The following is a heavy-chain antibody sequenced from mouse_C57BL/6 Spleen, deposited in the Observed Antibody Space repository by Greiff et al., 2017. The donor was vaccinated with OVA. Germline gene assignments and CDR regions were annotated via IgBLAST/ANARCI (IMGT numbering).Heavy chain of an antibody. Sequence: VQLQQSGPELVKPGASVKISCKASGYTFTDYYMNWVKQSHGKSLEWIGDINPNNGGTSYNQKFKGKATLTVDKSSSTAYMEIRILTSEYSAVNYCARDDYHPIDYWGQGTTLTVSS. CDR1: GYTFTDYY. D-gene: IGHD2-4*01. V-gene: IGHV1-26*01. CDR2: INPNNGGT. CDR3: ARDDYHPIDY. J-gene: IGHJ2*01.